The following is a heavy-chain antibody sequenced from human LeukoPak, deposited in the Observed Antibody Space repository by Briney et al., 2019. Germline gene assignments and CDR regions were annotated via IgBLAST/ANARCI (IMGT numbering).Heavy chain of an antibody. Sequence: GSLRLSCAASGLTFSSYWMSWVRQAPGKGLEWVANIKQDGSEKYYVDSVKGRFTISRDNAKNSLYLQMNSLRAEDTAVYYCARGSSSSSFIDYWGQGTLVTVSS. J-gene: IGHJ4*02. CDR1: GLTFSSYW. D-gene: IGHD6-13*01. V-gene: IGHV3-7*04. CDR3: ARGSSSSSFIDY. CDR2: IKQDGSEK.